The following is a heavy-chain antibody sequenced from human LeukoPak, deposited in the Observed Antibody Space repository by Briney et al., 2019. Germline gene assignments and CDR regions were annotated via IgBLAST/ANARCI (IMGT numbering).Heavy chain of an antibody. V-gene: IGHV1-18*01. D-gene: IGHD5-12*01. CDR2: ISAYNGNT. CDR3: ARVGYSGYAGTLGY. CDR1: GYTFTSYG. J-gene: IGHJ4*02. Sequence: EASVKVSCKASGYTFTSYGISWVRQAPGQGLEWMGWISAYNGNTNYAQKLQGRVTMTTDTSTSTAYMELRSLRSDDTAVYCCARVGYSGYAGTLGYWGQGTLVTVSS.